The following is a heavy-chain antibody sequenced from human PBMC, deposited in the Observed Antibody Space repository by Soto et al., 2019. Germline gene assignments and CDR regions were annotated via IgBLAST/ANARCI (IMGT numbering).Heavy chain of an antibody. CDR2: TYYRSKWYN. V-gene: IGHV6-1*01. J-gene: IGHJ6*02. CDR1: GDSVSSNSAA. CDR3: ARAGKAVAGTDVRPTNYYGMDV. D-gene: IGHD6-19*01. Sequence: LSQTLSLTCAISGDSVSSNSAAWNWIRQSPSRGLEWLGRTYYRSKWYNDYAVSVKSRITINPDTSKNQFSLQLNSVTPEDTAVYYCARAGKAVAGTDVRPTNYYGMDVWGQGTTVTVSS.